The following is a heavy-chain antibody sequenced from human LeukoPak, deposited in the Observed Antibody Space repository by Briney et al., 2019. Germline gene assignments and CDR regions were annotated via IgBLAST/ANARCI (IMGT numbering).Heavy chain of an antibody. D-gene: IGHD4-17*01. CDR3: ALYGDYNDAFDI. V-gene: IGHV4-59*06. CDR2: IYYSGST. Sequence: SETLSLTCTVSGGSISSYYWSWIRQPPGKGLEWIGYIYYSGSTHYNPSLKNRVTISVDTSKNQFSLKLSSVTAADTAVYYCALYGDYNDAFDIWGQGTMVTVSS. J-gene: IGHJ3*02. CDR1: GGSISSYY.